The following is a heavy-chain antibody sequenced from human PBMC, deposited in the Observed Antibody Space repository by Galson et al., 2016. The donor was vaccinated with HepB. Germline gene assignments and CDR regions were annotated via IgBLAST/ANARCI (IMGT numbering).Heavy chain of an antibody. Sequence: SLRLSCAASGFIGTSNYVSWVRQAPGKGLEWVSVIHGGGRVFYSDSVKGRFTISRDNVRNTLYLQMNRLRVEDTAVYYFGTTVKWEGAGHRGQGTLVTVSS. J-gene: IGHJ4*02. CDR3: GTTVKWEGAGH. CDR1: GFIGTSNY. D-gene: IGHD4-17*01. CDR2: IHGGGRV. V-gene: IGHV3-53*01.